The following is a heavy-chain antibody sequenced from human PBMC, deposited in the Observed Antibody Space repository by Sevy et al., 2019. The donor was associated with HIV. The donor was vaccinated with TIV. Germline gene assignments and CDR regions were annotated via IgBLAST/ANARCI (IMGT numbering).Heavy chain of an antibody. D-gene: IGHD1-1*01. CDR1: GGSMSSSYY. CDR2: IYYTGST. J-gene: IGHJ6*02. V-gene: IGHV4-39*02. Sequence: SETLSLTCNVSGGSMSSSYYWGWVRQAPGKGLVWFGSIYYTGSTYYRPSLKSRVTVTVDRSKNLLSLRLSSVTAADTALYYCVKMETVHYYGMDVWGQGIMVTVSS. CDR3: VKMETVHYYGMDV.